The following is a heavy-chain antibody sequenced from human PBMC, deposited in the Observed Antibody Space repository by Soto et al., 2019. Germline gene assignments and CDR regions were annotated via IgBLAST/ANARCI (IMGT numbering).Heavy chain of an antibody. Sequence: SETLSLTCTVSGVSISSGGYYWSWIRQHPGKGLEWIGYIYYSGSTYYNPSLKSRVTISVDTSKNQFSLKLSSVTAADTAVYYCARDRGYDFWSGSRFDPWGQGTLVTVSS. CDR3: ARDRGYDFWSGSRFDP. CDR2: IYYSGST. V-gene: IGHV4-31*03. J-gene: IGHJ5*02. D-gene: IGHD3-3*01. CDR1: GVSISSGGYY.